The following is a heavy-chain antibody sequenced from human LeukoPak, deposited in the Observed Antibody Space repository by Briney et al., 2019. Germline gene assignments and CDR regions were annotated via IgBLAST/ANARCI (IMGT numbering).Heavy chain of an antibody. CDR3: AKDTLYYYDSSDYSDY. V-gene: IGHV3-43*02. CDR2: ISGDGGST. CDR1: GFTFDDYA. Sequence: GGSLRLSCAASGFTFDDYAMHWVRQAPGKGLEWVSLISGDGGSTYYADSVKGRFTISRDNSKNSLYLQMNSLRTEDTALYYCAKDTLYYYDSSDYSDYWGQGTLVTVSS. J-gene: IGHJ4*02. D-gene: IGHD3-22*01.